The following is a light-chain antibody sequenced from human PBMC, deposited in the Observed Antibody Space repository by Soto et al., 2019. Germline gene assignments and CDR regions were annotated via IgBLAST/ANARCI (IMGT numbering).Light chain of an antibody. J-gene: IGKJ5*01. CDR1: QDINSY. CDR3: QQYDTFPIT. V-gene: IGKV1-33*01. CDR2: DAF. Sequence: DIQMTQSPSSLSASVGDRVTITCQASQDINSYVSWYQQRPGKAPKLLIYDAFTLETGVPSRFSGSGSGTDFIFSISSLQPEDFATYYCQQYDTFPITFGQGTRLEI.